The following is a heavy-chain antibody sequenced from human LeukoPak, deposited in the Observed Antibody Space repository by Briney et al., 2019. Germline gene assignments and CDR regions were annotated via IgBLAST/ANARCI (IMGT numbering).Heavy chain of an antibody. V-gene: IGHV4-59*12. J-gene: IGHJ4*02. D-gene: IGHD4-23*01. CDR1: GGSISSYY. CDR3: ARDRDYGGAYFDY. CDR2: IYYSGST. Sequence: SETLSLTCTVSGGSISSYYWSWIRQPPGKGLEWLGYIYYSGSTNYNPSLKSRVTISVDTSKNQFSLKLSSVTAADTAVYYCARDRDYGGAYFDYWGQGTLVTVSS.